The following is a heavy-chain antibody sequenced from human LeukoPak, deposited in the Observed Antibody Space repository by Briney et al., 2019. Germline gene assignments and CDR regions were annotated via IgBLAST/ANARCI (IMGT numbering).Heavy chain of an antibody. D-gene: IGHD3-3*01. CDR2: IYYSGST. J-gene: IGHJ4*02. V-gene: IGHV4-59*08. Sequence: SETLSLTCTVSGGSISSYYWSWIRQPPGKGLEWIGYIYYSGSTNYNPSLESRVTISVDTSKNQFSLKLSSVTAADTAVYYCARIRFLEWLLFDYWGQGTLVTVSS. CDR3: ARIRFLEWLLFDY. CDR1: GGSISSYY.